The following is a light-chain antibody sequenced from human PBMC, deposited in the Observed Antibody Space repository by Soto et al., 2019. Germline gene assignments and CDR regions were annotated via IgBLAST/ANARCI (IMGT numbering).Light chain of an antibody. V-gene: IGLV2-23*01. J-gene: IGLJ1*01. CDR3: CSYAGSRTIYV. CDR2: EGS. CDR1: NSDVGSYNL. Sequence: QSALPQPAAVSGSPGQSITISCTGTNSDVGSYNLVSWYQHHPGKAPKLMIYEGSKRPSGVSSRFSGSKSGNTASLTISGLQAEDEADYYCCSYAGSRTIYVFGTGTKVTVL.